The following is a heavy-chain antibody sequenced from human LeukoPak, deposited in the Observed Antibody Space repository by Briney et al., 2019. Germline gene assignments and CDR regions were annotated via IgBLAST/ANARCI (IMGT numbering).Heavy chain of an antibody. CDR3: ARQTDVIIVVTYFDY. CDR1: GGSVSSRNYY. J-gene: IGHJ4*02. Sequence: PSETLSLTCTVSGGSVSSRNYYWGWIRQPPGKGLEWIGSIYNSGNTYYNPSLKSRVTISVDTSKNQVSLKLGSLTAADTAVYYCARQTDVIIVVTYFDYWGQGTQVTVSS. CDR2: IYNSGNT. V-gene: IGHV4-39*01. D-gene: IGHD5-12*01.